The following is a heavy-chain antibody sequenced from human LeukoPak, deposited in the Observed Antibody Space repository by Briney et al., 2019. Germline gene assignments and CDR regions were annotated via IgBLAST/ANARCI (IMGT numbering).Heavy chain of an antibody. CDR2: IYYSGST. J-gene: IGHJ4*02. CDR1: GGSISTYY. D-gene: IGHD3-10*01. CDR3: ASPRRDYYGSGSYSSPDY. V-gene: IGHV4-59*12. Sequence: SETLSLTCTVSGGSISTYYWSWIRQPPGKGLEWIGYIYYSGSTNYNPSLKSRVTISVDTSKNQFSLKLSSVTAADTAVYYCASPRRDYYGSGSYSSPDYWGQGTLVTVSS.